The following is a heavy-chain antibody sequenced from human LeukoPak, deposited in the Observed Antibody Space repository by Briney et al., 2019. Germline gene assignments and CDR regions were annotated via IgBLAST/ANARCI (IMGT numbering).Heavy chain of an antibody. CDR3: AKDPYDFWSGSHLYYFDY. J-gene: IGHJ4*02. CDR1: GFTFSSYG. D-gene: IGHD3-3*01. CDR2: IRYDGSNK. V-gene: IGHV3-30*02. Sequence: GGSLRLSCAASGFTFSSYGMHWVRQAPGKGLEWVAFIRYDGSNKYYADSVKGRFTISRDNSKNTLYLQMNSPRAEDTAVYYCAKDPYDFWSGSHLYYFDYWGQGTLVTVSS.